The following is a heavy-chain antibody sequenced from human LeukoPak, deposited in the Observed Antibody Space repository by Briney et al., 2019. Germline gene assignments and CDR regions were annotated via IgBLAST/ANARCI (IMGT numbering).Heavy chain of an antibody. J-gene: IGHJ4*02. CDR3: ARGGPYYDSSGYSDY. V-gene: IGHV1-18*01. Sequence: ASVKVSCKASGYTFTSYGIIWVRQAPGQGLEWMGWISAYNGNTNYAQKLQGRVTMTTDTSTSTAYMELRSLRSDDTAVYYCARGGPYYDSSGYSDYWGQGTLVTVSS. CDR1: GYTFTSYG. D-gene: IGHD3-22*01. CDR2: ISAYNGNT.